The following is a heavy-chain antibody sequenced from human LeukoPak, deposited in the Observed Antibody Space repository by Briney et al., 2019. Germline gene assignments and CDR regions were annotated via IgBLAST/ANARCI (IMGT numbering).Heavy chain of an antibody. CDR3: AGGTSYYYSGFDV. V-gene: IGHV3-30*04. J-gene: IGHJ6*02. CDR2: ISYDGSKK. Sequence: GGPLRLSCAASGFTFSTYSMHWVRQTPGKGLEWVAVISYDGSKKDYADSVKGRFTISRDNSKNTVYLQMNSLRAEDTTVYYCAGGTSYYYSGFDVWGQGTTVTVSS. D-gene: IGHD3/OR15-3a*01. CDR1: GFTFSTYS.